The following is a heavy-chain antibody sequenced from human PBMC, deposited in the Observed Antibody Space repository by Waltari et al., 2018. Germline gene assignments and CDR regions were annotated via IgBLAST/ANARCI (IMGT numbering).Heavy chain of an antibody. D-gene: IGHD6-19*01. CDR3: ARGIYSSGWFGFDY. V-gene: IGHV4-59*01. Sequence: QVQLQESGPGLVKPSETLSLTCTVSGGSISSYYWRWIRQPPGKGLEWIGYIYYSGSTNYNPSLKSRVTISVDTSKNQFSLKLSSVTAADTAVYYCARGIYSSGWFGFDYWGQGTLVTVSS. J-gene: IGHJ4*02. CDR1: GGSISSYY. CDR2: IYYSGST.